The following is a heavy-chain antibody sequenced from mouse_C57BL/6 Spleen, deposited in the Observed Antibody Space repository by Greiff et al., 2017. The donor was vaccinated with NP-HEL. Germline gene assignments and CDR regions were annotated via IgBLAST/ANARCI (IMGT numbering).Heavy chain of an antibody. CDR2: ISSGGSYT. CDR1: GFTFSSYG. J-gene: IGHJ4*01. Sequence: EVHLVESGGDLVKPGGSLKLSCAASGFTFSSYGMSWVRQTPDKRLEWVATISSGGSYTYYPDSVKGRFTITRDNDKKPLYLQMSSLKSEDTAMYYCARRELDYYAMDYWGQGTSVTVSS. V-gene: IGHV5-6*01. D-gene: IGHD4-1*01. CDR3: ARRELDYYAMDY.